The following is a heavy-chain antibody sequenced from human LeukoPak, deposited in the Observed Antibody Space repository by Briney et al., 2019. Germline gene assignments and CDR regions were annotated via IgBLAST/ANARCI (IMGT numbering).Heavy chain of an antibody. Sequence: SQTLSLTCTVSGGSISSGSYYWSWIRQPAGKELEWIGRIYTSGSTNYNPSLKSRVTISVDTSKNQFSLKLSSVTAADTAVYYCARGSSSFVYWGQGTLVTVSS. J-gene: IGHJ4*02. CDR1: GGSISSGSYY. CDR3: ARGSSSFVY. D-gene: IGHD6-13*01. CDR2: IYTSGST. V-gene: IGHV4-61*02.